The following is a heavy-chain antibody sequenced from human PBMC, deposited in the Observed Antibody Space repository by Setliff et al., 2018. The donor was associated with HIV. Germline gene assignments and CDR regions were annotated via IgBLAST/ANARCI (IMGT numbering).Heavy chain of an antibody. Sequence: PGESLKISCKDSGYDFTNYWIAWVRLMPGKGLEWMGMVFPDDSDTRYSPSFQGQVSMSADKSISTAYLQWSSLKASDTAMYYCARRMGSYDAFDIWGQGTMVTVSS. CDR2: VFPDDSDT. CDR3: ARRMGSYDAFDI. J-gene: IGHJ3*02. V-gene: IGHV5-51*01. D-gene: IGHD5-18*01. CDR1: GYDFTNYW.